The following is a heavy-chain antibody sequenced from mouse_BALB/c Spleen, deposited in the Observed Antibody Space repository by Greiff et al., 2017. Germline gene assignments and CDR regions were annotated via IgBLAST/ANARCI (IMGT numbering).Heavy chain of an antibody. V-gene: IGHV1S41*01. CDR2: IAPGSGST. CDR1: GYTFTSYW. CDR3: ARGRVYWYFDV. J-gene: IGHJ1*01. Sequence: DLVKPGASVKLSCKASGYTFTSYWINWIKQRPGQGLELIGRIAPGSGSTYYNEMFKGKATLTVDTSSSTAYIQLSSLSSEDSAVYFCARGRVYWYFDVWGAGTTVTVSS.